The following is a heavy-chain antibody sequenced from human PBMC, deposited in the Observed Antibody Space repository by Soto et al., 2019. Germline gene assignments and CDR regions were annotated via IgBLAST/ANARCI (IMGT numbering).Heavy chain of an antibody. D-gene: IGHD3-3*01. J-gene: IGHJ6*02. CDR1: GFTFSSYG. CDR3: ARVHAYDFWTNPFYYGMDV. V-gene: IGHV3-33*01. CDR2: IWYDGSNK. Sequence: GGSLRLSCAASGFTFSSYGMHWVRQAPGKGLEWVAVIWYDGSNKYYADSVKGRFTISRDNSKNTLYLQMNSLRAEDTAVYYCARVHAYDFWTNPFYYGMDVWGQGTTVTVSS.